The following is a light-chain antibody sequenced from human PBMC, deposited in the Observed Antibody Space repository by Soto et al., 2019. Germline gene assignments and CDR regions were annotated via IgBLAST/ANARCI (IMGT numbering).Light chain of an antibody. J-gene: IGKJ2*01. CDR2: GAN. Sequence: DIPLTQSPTFLSASVGDRVTITCRVSQAISYYLVWYQQKPGRAPKLLIYGANILQSGVPSRFSGSGSRTEFTLTISGLLPEDFATYYCQQVNSFPYTFGQGT. CDR3: QQVNSFPYT. V-gene: IGKV1-9*01. CDR1: QAISYY.